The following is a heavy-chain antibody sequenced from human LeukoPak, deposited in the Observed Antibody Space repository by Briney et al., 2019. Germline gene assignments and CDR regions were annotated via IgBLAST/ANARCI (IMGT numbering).Heavy chain of an antibody. CDR3: AKRFGYSGYDCVDY. CDR1: GFTFSSYG. J-gene: IGHJ4*02. D-gene: IGHD5-12*01. CDR2: ISGSGGTI. V-gene: IGHV3-23*01. Sequence: QLGGSLRLSCAASGFTFSSYGMSWVRQAPGKGLEWVSTISGSGGTIYYADSVKGRFTISRDNSKNMVYLQMNSLRAEDTAKYYCAKRFGYSGYDCVDYWGQGTLVTVSS.